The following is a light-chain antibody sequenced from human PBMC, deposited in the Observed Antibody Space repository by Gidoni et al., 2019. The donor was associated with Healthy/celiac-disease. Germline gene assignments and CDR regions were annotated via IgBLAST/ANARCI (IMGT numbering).Light chain of an antibody. CDR1: SSDVGGYNY. CDR2: EVS. J-gene: IGLJ1*01. CDR3: SSYTSSSTLV. Sequence: SALTQPASVSGSPGQSINISCTGTSSDVGGYNYVSWYPQHPGKAPKLMIYEVSKRPPGVSNRFSGSKSGNTASLTISGRQAEDEADYYGSSYTSSSTLVFGTGTKVTVL. V-gene: IGLV2-14*01.